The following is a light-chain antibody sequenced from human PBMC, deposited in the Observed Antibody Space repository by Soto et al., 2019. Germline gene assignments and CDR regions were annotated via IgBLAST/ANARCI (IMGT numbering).Light chain of an antibody. J-gene: IGKJ5*01. Sequence: EIVLTQSPATLSLSPGERATLSCRASQSVSTELAWYQQQPGQAPRILIYDASSRATGIPARFSGSGSGTDFTLTISSLEPEDFAVYYCQQRSKWPLTFGQGTRLEIQ. CDR3: QQRSKWPLT. CDR1: QSVSTE. V-gene: IGKV3-11*01. CDR2: DAS.